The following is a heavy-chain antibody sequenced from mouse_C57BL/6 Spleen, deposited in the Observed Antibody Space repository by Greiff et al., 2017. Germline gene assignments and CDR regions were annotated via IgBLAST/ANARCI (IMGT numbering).Heavy chain of an antibody. CDR3: AKFITTVVGGYYYDY. D-gene: IGHD1-1*01. CDR2: IYPGDGDT. Sequence: QVQLQQSGPELVKPGASVKISCKASGYAFSSSWMNWVKQRPGKGLEWIGRIYPGDGDTNYNGKFKGKAKLTADKSSSTAYMQLSSLTSEDSAVYFGAKFITTVVGGYYYDYWGQGTTLTVSS. CDR1: GYAFSSSW. V-gene: IGHV1-82*01. J-gene: IGHJ2*01.